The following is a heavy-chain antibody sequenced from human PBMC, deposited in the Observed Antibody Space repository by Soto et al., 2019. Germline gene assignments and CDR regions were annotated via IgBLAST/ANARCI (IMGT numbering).Heavy chain of an antibody. Sequence: ASVKVSCKASGGTFSSYAISWVRQAPGQGLEWMGGIIPIFGTANYAQKFQGRVTITADESTSTANMELSSLRSEDTAVYYCARGNYYDSSGYLGAFDIWGQGTMVTVSS. V-gene: IGHV1-69*13. CDR2: IIPIFGTA. J-gene: IGHJ3*02. D-gene: IGHD3-22*01. CDR1: GGTFSSYA. CDR3: ARGNYYDSSGYLGAFDI.